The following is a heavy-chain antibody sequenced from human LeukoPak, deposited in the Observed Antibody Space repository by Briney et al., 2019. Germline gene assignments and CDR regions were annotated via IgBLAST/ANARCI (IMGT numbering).Heavy chain of an antibody. V-gene: IGHV4-39*07. J-gene: IGHJ2*01. CDR1: GGSISSSSYY. CDR3: ARYGYFDV. CDR2: IYYSGST. Sequence: SETLSLTCTVSGGSISSSSYYWGWIRQPPGKGLEWIGSIYYSGSTYYNPSLKSRVTISVDTSKNQFSLKLSSVTAADTAVYYCARYGYFDVWGRGTLVTVSS.